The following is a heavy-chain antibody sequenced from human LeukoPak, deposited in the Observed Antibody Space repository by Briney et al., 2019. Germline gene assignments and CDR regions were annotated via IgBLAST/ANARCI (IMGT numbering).Heavy chain of an antibody. CDR3: ARDSRYCGGDCIGMDV. CDR2: IKQDGSEK. D-gene: IGHD2-21*02. J-gene: IGHJ6*02. Sequence: GGSLRLSCAASGFTFSSYWMSWVRQAPGKGLEWVANIKQDGSEKYYGDSVKGRFTISRDNAKNSLYLQMNSLRAEDTAVYYCARDSRYCGGDCIGMDVWGQGTTVTVSS. V-gene: IGHV3-7*01. CDR1: GFTFSSYW.